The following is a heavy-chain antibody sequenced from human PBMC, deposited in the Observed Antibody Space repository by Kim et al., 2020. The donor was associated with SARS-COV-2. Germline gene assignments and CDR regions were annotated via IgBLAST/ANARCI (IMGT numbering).Heavy chain of an antibody. Sequence: VRGRFPMARNNSKHTLYLPMNSLRAEDTAVYYCARDLYYGSGSYYFDYWGQGTLVTVSS. J-gene: IGHJ4*02. D-gene: IGHD3-10*01. V-gene: IGHV3-53*01. CDR3: ARDLYYGSGSYYFDY.